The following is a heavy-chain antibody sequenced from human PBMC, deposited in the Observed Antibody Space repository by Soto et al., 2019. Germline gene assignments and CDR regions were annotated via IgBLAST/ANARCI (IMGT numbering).Heavy chain of an antibody. J-gene: IGHJ6*02. Sequence: PLETHSLSCTVAGGYISSGGDSWSWIRQPPGKGLEWIGYIYHSGSTYYNPSLKSRVTISVDRSKNQFSLKLSSVTAADTAVYYCASLSYSNYYGDYYYGMDVWGHGATLPVS. CDR1: GGYISSGGDS. CDR3: ASLSYSNYYGDYYYGMDV. V-gene: IGHV4-30-2*01. D-gene: IGHD4-4*01. CDR2: IYHSGST.